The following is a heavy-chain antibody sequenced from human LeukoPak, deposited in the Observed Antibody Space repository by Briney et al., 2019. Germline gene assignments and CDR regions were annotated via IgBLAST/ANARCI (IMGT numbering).Heavy chain of an antibody. V-gene: IGHV1-18*01. CDR2: SSAYNTNT. J-gene: IGHJ4*02. Sequence: ASVKVSCKASGYTFTSYGISWVRQAPGQGLEWMGWSSAYNTNTNYAQKFQAGVTLTTDTSTSTAYMELRSLQSDDTAVYYCARDSGYSSGWRDYWGQGTLVTVSS. D-gene: IGHD6-19*01. CDR1: GYTFTSYG. CDR3: ARDSGYSSGWRDY.